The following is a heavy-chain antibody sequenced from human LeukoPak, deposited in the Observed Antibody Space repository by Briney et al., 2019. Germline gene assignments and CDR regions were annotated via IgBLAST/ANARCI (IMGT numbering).Heavy chain of an antibody. CDR2: INPNSGGT. J-gene: IGHJ4*02. D-gene: IGHD5-12*01. V-gene: IGHV1-2*02. Sequence: ASVKVSCKASGYTFTDYYIHWLRQAPGQGLEWMGWINPNSGGTNYAQNFRGRVTMTRDTSISTAYMELSSLRSDDTAVYYCARGFSGYFWFWGQGTLVTVSS. CDR1: GYTFTDYY. CDR3: ARGFSGYFWF.